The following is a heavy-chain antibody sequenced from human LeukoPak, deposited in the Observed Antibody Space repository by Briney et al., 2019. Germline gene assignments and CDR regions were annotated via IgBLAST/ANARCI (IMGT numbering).Heavy chain of an antibody. CDR2: IWYDGSNK. D-gene: IGHD4-23*01. J-gene: IGHJ4*02. CDR1: GFTFSGFG. V-gene: IGHV3-33*01. CDR3: ARGRGVDYGGNSGYFDY. Sequence: GSLRLSCAASGFTFSGFGMHWVRQATGKGLEWVAVIWYDGSNKYYADSVKGRFTISRDNPKNTLYVQMNSLRAEDTAVYYCARGRGVDYGGNSGYFDYWGQGTLVTVSS.